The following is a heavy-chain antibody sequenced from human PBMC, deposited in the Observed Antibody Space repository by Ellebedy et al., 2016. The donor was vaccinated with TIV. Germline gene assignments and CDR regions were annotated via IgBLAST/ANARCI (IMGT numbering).Heavy chain of an antibody. J-gene: IGHJ4*02. V-gene: IGHV4-30-2*02. D-gene: IGHD6-19*01. Sequence: MPSETLSLTCAVSGGSISSGGYSWRWIRQPPGKGLEWIGYIYHSGSTNYNPSLKSRVTISVDTSKTQFSLKLSSVTAADTAVYYCAIGVTVAGPGADYWGQGILVTVSS. CDR3: AIGVTVAGPGADY. CDR1: GGSISSGGYS. CDR2: IYHSGST.